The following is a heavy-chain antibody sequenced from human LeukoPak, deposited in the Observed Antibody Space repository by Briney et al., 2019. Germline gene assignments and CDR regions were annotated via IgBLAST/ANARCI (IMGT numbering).Heavy chain of an antibody. V-gene: IGHV3-43*01. D-gene: IGHD5-12*01. CDR1: GFTFADHT. CDR3: ARGYSDHDLAIDY. Sequence: PGGSLGLSCAASGFTFADHTMHWVRQAPAKGLEWVSVINWDGGSTYYADSVKGRFAISRDNSRDSLYLHMTSLTTDDSALYYCARGYSDHDLAIDYWGQGTLVTVSS. J-gene: IGHJ4*02. CDR2: INWDGGST.